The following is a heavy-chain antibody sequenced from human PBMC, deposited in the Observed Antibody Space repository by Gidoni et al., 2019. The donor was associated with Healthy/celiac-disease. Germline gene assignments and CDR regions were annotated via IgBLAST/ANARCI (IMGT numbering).Heavy chain of an antibody. Sequence: QVQLQESGPGLVKPSATLSLTCTVSGGSISSYYWSWIRQPPGKGLEWIGYIYYSGSTNYNPSLKSRVTISVDTSKNQFSLKLSSVTAADTAVYYCARLYGDPWGYFDYWGQGTLVTVSS. CDR1: GGSISSYY. V-gene: IGHV4-59*08. CDR2: IYYSGST. CDR3: ARLYGDPWGYFDY. D-gene: IGHD4-17*01. J-gene: IGHJ4*02.